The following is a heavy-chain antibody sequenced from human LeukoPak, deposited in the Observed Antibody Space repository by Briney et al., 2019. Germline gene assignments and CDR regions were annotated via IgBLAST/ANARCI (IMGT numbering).Heavy chain of an antibody. Sequence: GESLNIYCQGSGNSFNNYWIAWVRQMPGKGLEWMGSVRPSDSDTRYSPSFRGQVTISADKSSSTAYLQWSSLKASDTAMYYCARSHGDYCGQGTLVTVSS. CDR3: ARSHGDY. J-gene: IGHJ4*02. CDR1: GNSFNNYW. V-gene: IGHV5-51*01. CDR2: VRPSDSDT.